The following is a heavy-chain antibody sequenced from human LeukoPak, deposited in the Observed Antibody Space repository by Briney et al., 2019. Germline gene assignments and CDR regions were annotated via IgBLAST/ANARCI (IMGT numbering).Heavy chain of an antibody. V-gene: IGHV1-46*01. CDR1: GYTFTSYG. Sequence: ASVKVSCKASGYTFTSYGISWVRQAPGQGLEWMGIINPSGGSTSYAQKFQGRVTMTRDMSTSTDYMELSSLRSEDTAVYYCARDNSVEATAWWFDPWGQGTLVTVSS. D-gene: IGHD1-26*01. CDR2: INPSGGST. J-gene: IGHJ5*02. CDR3: ARDNSVEATAWWFDP.